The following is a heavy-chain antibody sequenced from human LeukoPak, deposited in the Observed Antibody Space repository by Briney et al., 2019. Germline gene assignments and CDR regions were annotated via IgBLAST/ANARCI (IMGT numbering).Heavy chain of an antibody. J-gene: IGHJ4*02. D-gene: IGHD2-2*02. V-gene: IGHV1-69*04. CDR1: GYTFTSYG. CDR3: ATLLGYCSSTSCYTSPYYFDY. Sequence: SVKVSCKASGYTFTSYGISWVRQAPGQGLEWMGRIIPIHGIANYAQKFQGRVTITADKSTSTAYMELSSLRSEDTAVYYCATLLGYCSSTSCYTSPYYFDYWGQGTLVTVSS. CDR2: IIPIHGIA.